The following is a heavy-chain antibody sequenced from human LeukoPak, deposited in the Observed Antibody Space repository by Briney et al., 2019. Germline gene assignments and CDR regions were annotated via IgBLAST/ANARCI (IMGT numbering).Heavy chain of an antibody. J-gene: IGHJ3*02. V-gene: IGHV3-7*01. CDR1: GFTFSSYW. D-gene: IGHD2-21*01. CDR3: ARYPAGGDDAFDI. Sequence: GRSLRLSCAASGFTFSSYWMSWVRQAPGKGLEWVANIKQDGSEKYYVDSVKGRFTISRDNAKNSLYLQMNSLRAEDTAVYYCARYPAGGDDAFDIWGQGTMVTVSS. CDR2: IKQDGSEK.